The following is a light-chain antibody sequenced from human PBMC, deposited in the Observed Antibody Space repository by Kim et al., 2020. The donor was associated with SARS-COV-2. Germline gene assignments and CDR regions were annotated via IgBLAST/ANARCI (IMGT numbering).Light chain of an antibody. V-gene: IGKV3-20*01. J-gene: IGKJ1*01. CDR1: QSVSSSY. CDR2: GAS. CDR3: QQYATSPWT. Sequence: APVERATLSCRASQSVSSSYLAWYQHKPGQAPRLLIYGASSRATGIPDRFSGSGSGTDFTLTISRLEPEDFAVYYCQQYATSPWTFGQGTKVDIK.